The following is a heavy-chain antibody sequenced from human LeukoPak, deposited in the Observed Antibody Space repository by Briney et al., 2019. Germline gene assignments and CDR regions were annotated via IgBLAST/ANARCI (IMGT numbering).Heavy chain of an antibody. CDR2: IRSKAYGGAT. CDR3: ARGGVYCSSVSCSVDY. Sequence: GGSLRLSCTASGFTCGDYAMSWFRQAPGKGLEGVGFIRSKAYGGATENAASVKGRFTISRVDSKSIAYLQMNSLKTEDTAVYYCARGGVYCSSVSCSVDYWGQGILVTVSS. D-gene: IGHD2-2*01. J-gene: IGHJ4*02. CDR1: GFTCGDYA. V-gene: IGHV3-49*03.